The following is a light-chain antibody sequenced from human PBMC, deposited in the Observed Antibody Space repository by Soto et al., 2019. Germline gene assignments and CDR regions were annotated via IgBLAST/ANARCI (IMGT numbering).Light chain of an antibody. J-gene: IGKJ3*01. V-gene: IGKV3-11*01. CDR1: QNVSTY. CDR2: DAA. CDR3: QQRTNWLT. Sequence: EIVLTQSPATLSLAPGERVTLSCRASQNVSTYLAWYQQKPGQAPRLLIYDAADRATGIPARFSGSGSGTDFTLPISRLEPEDFAVYYCQQRTNWLTFGPGTKVDI.